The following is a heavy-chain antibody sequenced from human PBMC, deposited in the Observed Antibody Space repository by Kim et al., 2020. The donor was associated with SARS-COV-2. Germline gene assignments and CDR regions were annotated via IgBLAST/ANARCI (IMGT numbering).Heavy chain of an antibody. CDR1: GFTFSSYG. CDR2: IWYDGSNK. D-gene: IGHD6-13*01. CDR3: ARDQLVRWFDP. V-gene: IGHV3-33*01. J-gene: IGHJ5*02. Sequence: GGSLRLSCAASGFTFSSYGMHWVRQAPGKGLEWVAVIWYDGSNKYYADSVKGRFTISRDNSKNTLYLQMNSLRAEDTAVYYCARDQLVRWFDPWGQGTLVTVSS.